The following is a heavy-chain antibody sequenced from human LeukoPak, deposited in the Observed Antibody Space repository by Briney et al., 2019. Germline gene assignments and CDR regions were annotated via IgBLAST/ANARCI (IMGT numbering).Heavy chain of an antibody. J-gene: IGHJ4*02. CDR3: ARRRRYYDSSGYYYAYFDY. V-gene: IGHV4-61*02. D-gene: IGHD3-22*01. Sequence: PSQTLSLTCTVSVGSISSGSYYWSWIRQPSGKGLEWIGRIYTSGSTNYNPSLKSRVTISVDTSKNQFSLKLSSVTAADTAVYYCARRRRYYDSSGYYYAYFDYWGQGTLVTVSS. CDR2: IYTSGST. CDR1: VGSISSGSYY.